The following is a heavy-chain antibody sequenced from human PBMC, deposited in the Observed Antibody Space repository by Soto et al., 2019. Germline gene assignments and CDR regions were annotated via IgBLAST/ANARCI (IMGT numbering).Heavy chain of an antibody. J-gene: IGHJ4*02. Sequence: SETLSLTCIVSAGSISSTTYYWGWIRQPPGKGLEWIGSIYYSGSTYYNPSLKSRVTISVDTSKNQFSLKLSSVTAADTAVYYCARHKHIVVVTAITTYYFDYWGQGTLVTVSS. CDR1: AGSISSTTYY. CDR2: IYYSGST. V-gene: IGHV4-39*01. D-gene: IGHD2-21*02. CDR3: ARHKHIVVVTAITTYYFDY.